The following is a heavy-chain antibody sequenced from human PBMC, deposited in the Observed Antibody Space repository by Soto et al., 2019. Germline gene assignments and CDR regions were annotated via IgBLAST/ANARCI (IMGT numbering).Heavy chain of an antibody. CDR2: ISGYNGNT. Sequence: ASVKVSCKASGYTFISYGISWVRQAPGQGLEWMGWISGYNGNTNYAQKLQGRVTMTTDTFTSTAYMELRSLRSDDTAVYYCARGSGGYSGYDYDYWGQGTLVTVS. V-gene: IGHV1-18*04. CDR3: ARGSGGYSGYDYDY. D-gene: IGHD5-12*01. J-gene: IGHJ4*02. CDR1: GYTFISYG.